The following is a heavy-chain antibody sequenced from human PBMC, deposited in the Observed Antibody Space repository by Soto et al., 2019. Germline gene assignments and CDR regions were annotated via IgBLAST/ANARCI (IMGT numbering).Heavy chain of an antibody. Sequence: PGGSLRLSCAASGFTFSSYGMHWVRQAPGKGLEWVAVIWYDGSNKYYADSVKGRFTISRDNSKNTLYLQMNSLRAEDTAVYYCVKSYDFWSGYYPTLDYWGQGTLVPVSS. CDR3: VKSYDFWSGYYPTLDY. D-gene: IGHD3-3*01. CDR1: GFTFSSYG. J-gene: IGHJ4*02. V-gene: IGHV3-33*06. CDR2: IWYDGSNK.